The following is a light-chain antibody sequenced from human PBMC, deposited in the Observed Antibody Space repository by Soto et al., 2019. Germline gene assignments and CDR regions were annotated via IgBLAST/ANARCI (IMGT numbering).Light chain of an antibody. CDR2: GAS. V-gene: IGKV3-20*01. Sequence: DIVLTQSPGTLSLSPGERATLSCRASQIISSTYLGWYQQKPGQSPRLLIYGASRRATGIPDRFSGSGSGTDFTLTISRLEHEDFAVYYCHHYGNSLYTFGQGIKLEIK. J-gene: IGKJ2*01. CDR1: QIISSTY. CDR3: HHYGNSLYT.